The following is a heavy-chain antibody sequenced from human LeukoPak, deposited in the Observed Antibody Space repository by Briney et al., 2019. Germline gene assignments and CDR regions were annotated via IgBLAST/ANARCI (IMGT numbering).Heavy chain of an antibody. CDR2: IYSGGST. Sequence: GGSLRLSCAASGFTVSSNYMSWVRQAPGKGLEWVSVIYSGGSTYYADSVKGRFTISRDNSKNTLYLQMNSLRAEDTAVYYCARSPYLGTYGYGPWELPLSYFDYWGQGTLVTVSS. D-gene: IGHD1-26*01. V-gene: IGHV3-53*01. CDR3: ARSPYLGTYGYGPWELPLSYFDY. CDR1: GFTVSSNY. J-gene: IGHJ4*02.